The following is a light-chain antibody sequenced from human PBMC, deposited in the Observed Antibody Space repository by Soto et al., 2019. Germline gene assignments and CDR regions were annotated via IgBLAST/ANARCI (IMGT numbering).Light chain of an antibody. J-gene: IGKJ2*01. Sequence: EIQMTPSPSTLSASVGARGTITCRASPSISGWLAWYQQKPEKAPKLLIYAASSLESGVPSRFSGSGSGTEFTLTISSLQPDDFATYYCQQYNSYWYTFGQGTKLEIK. CDR3: QQYNSYWYT. CDR2: AAS. CDR1: PSISGW. V-gene: IGKV1-5*01.